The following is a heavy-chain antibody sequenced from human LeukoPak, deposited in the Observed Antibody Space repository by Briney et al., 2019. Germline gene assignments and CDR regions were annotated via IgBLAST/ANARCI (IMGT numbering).Heavy chain of an antibody. D-gene: IGHD3-10*01. CDR3: AKDLNVLWFGELLFDY. Sequence: GRSLLLSCAASGFTFSSYGMHWVRQAPGKGLEWVAVISYDGSNKYYADSVKGRFTISRDNSKNTLYLQMNSLRAEDTAVYYCAKDLNVLWFGELLFDYWGQGTLVTVSS. J-gene: IGHJ4*02. V-gene: IGHV3-30*18. CDR2: ISYDGSNK. CDR1: GFTFSSYG.